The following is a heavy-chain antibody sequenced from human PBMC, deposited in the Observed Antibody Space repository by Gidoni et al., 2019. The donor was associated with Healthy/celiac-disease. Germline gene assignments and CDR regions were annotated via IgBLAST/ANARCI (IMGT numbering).Heavy chain of an antibody. J-gene: IGHJ4*02. CDR3: AKASRGGVVRGYFDY. V-gene: IGHV3-30*18. CDR1: GFTFIRYG. CDR2: ITYDGSNK. D-gene: IGHD3-3*01. Sequence: QVQLVESGGGEVQPGTSLRLSCAASGFTFIRYGLHWVRQAPGKGLEWVAVITYDGSNKYNADSVKGRFTISRDNSKNTLYLQMNSLRAEDTAVYYCAKASRGGVVRGYFDYWGQGTLVTVSS.